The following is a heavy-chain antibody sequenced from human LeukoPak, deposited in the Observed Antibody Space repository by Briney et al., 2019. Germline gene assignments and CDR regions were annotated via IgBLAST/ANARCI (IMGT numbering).Heavy chain of an antibody. CDR1: GGSISSSSYY. CDR2: FYYSGYT. V-gene: IGHV4-39*07. D-gene: IGHD2-2*02. CDR3: AAIGVQAAAIFGLDP. Sequence: SETLSLTCTVSGGSISSSSYYWGWIRQPPGKGLEWLGSFYYSGYTHYNPSLKSRVTISVYTSKNQFSLRLNSVTAADTAVYYCAAIGVQAAAIFGLDPWGQGTLVTVSS. J-gene: IGHJ5*02.